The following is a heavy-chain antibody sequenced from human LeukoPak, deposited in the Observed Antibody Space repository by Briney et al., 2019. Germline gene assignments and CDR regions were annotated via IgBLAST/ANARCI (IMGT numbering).Heavy chain of an antibody. Sequence: PGGSLRLSCAASGFTFSNAWMSWVRQAPGKGLEWVDRIKSKTDGGTTDYAAPVKGRFTISRDDSKNTLYLQMNSLKTEDTAVYYCTTDLGQWQEEFDYWGQGTLVTVSS. V-gene: IGHV3-15*01. CDR2: IKSKTDGGTT. J-gene: IGHJ4*02. CDR1: GFTFSNAW. CDR3: TTDLGQWQEEFDY. D-gene: IGHD6-19*01.